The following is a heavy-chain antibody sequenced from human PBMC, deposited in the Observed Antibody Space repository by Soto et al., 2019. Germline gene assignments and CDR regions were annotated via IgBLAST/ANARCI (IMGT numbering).Heavy chain of an antibody. CDR2: INAGNGNT. CDR3: ARWAGISYYYHYGMDV. D-gene: IGHD1-20*01. J-gene: IGHJ6*02. V-gene: IGHV1-3*01. Sequence: ASVKVSCKASGYTFTSYAMHWVRQAPGQRLEWMGWINAGNGNTKYSQKFQGRGTITRYTSASTAYMELSSLRSEDTAVYYCARWAGISYYYHYGMDVWGQGTTVTVSS. CDR1: GYTFTSYA.